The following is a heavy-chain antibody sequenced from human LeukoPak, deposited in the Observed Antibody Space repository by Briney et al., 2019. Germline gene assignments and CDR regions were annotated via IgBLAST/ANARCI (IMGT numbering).Heavy chain of an antibody. Sequence: SGTLPLTCAVSGGSISSSNWWSWVRQPPGKGLEWIGEIYHSGSTNYNPSLKSRVTIAVDASTNQFSLKLISVTASDTAMYYCARDVHIYGNAFGVWGQGTMVTVSS. D-gene: IGHD1-1*01. CDR1: GGSISSSNW. CDR2: IYHSGST. J-gene: IGHJ3*01. V-gene: IGHV4-4*02. CDR3: ARDVHIYGNAFGV.